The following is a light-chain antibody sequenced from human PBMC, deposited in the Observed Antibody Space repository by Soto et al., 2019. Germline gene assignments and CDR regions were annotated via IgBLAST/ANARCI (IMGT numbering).Light chain of an antibody. CDR3: QSYDSSLSGSYV. CDR1: SSNIGAGYD. V-gene: IGLV1-40*01. CDR2: GNS. Sequence: QPVLTQPPSVSGAPGQRVTISCTGSSSNIGAGYDVHWYQQLPGTAPKLLFYGNSNRPSGVPDRFSGSKSGTSASLAITGLQAEDEADYYCQSYDSSLSGSYVFGTGTKVTVL. J-gene: IGLJ1*01.